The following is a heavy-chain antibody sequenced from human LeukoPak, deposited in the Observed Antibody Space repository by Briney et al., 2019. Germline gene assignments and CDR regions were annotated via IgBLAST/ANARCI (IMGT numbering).Heavy chain of an antibody. J-gene: IGHJ4*02. Sequence: ASEKVSCKASGYTFTGYYMHWVRQAPGQGLEWMGWINPNSGGTNYAQKFQGRVTMTRDTSISTAYMELSRLRSDDTAVYYCARDNGDYGDFDYWGQGTLVTVSS. CDR3: ARDNGDYGDFDY. CDR2: INPNSGGT. D-gene: IGHD4-17*01. CDR1: GYTFTGYY. V-gene: IGHV1-2*02.